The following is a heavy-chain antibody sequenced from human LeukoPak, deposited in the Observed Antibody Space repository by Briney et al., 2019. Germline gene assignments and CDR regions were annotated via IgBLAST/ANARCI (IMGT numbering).Heavy chain of an antibody. V-gene: IGHV3-53*01. CDR2: IHSGGIT. CDR1: GFTVSNIY. Sequence: AGGSLRLSCAASGFTVSNIYMSWVRQAPGTGLEWVSIIHSGGITHYADSVKCRFTISRDNSKTTLYLQMNSLRAEDTAVYYCVRDRGIASTGGYGMDVWGQGTTVTVSS. D-gene: IGHD6-13*01. CDR3: VRDRGIASTGGYGMDV. J-gene: IGHJ6*02.